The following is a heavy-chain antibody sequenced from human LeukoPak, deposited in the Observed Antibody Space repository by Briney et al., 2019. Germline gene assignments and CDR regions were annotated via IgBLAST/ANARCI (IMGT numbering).Heavy chain of an antibody. D-gene: IGHD4-11*01. Sequence: SETLSLTCAVYGGSFSGYYWSWIRQPPGKGLEWIGEINHSGSTNYNPSLKSRVTISVDTSKNQFSLKLSSVTAADTAVYYCARDPSKNAFDIWGQGTMVTVSS. CDR3: ARDPSKNAFDI. CDR2: INHSGST. V-gene: IGHV4-34*01. J-gene: IGHJ3*02. CDR1: GGSFSGYY.